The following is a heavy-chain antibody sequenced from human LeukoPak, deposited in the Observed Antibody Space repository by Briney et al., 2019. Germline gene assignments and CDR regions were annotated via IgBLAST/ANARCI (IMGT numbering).Heavy chain of an antibody. CDR1: GFTFDDYA. CDR2: ISWNSGSI. D-gene: IGHD3-10*01. CDR3: AREVWFGELAPPRFDP. V-gene: IGHV3-9*01. J-gene: IGHJ5*02. Sequence: GGSLRLSCAASGFTFDDYAMHWVRQAPGKGLEWVSGISWNSGSIGYADSVKGRFTISRDNAKNSLYLQMNSLRAEDTAVYYCAREVWFGELAPPRFDPWGQGTLVTVSS.